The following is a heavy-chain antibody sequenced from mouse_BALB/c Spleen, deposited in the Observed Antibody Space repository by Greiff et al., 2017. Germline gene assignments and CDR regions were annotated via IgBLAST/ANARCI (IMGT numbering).Heavy chain of an antibody. CDR3: ARGGVRNYFDY. CDR1: GFTFSDYY. Sequence: EVQGVESGGGLVKPGGSLKLSCAASGFTFSDYYMYWVRQTPEKRLEWVATISDGGSYTYYPDSVKGRFTISRDNAKNNLYLQMSSLKSEDTAMYYCARGGVRNYFDYWGQGTTLTVSS. V-gene: IGHV5-4*02. D-gene: IGHD2-14*01. J-gene: IGHJ2*01. CDR2: ISDGGSYT.